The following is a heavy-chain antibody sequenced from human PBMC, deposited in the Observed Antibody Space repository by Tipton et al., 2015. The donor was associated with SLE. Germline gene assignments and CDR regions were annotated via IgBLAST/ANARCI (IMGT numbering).Heavy chain of an antibody. J-gene: IGHJ4*02. CDR3: ARLEYCSGGSCYSFDY. CDR1: GYSFTSYW. Sequence: QLVQSGAEVKKPGESLKISCKGSGYSFTSYWIGWVRQMPGKGLEWMGITYPGDSDTRYSPSFQGQVTIAADKSISTAYLQWSSLKASDTAMYYCARLEYCSGGSCYSFDYWGQGTLVTVSS. D-gene: IGHD2-15*01. CDR2: TYPGDSDT. V-gene: IGHV5-51*03.